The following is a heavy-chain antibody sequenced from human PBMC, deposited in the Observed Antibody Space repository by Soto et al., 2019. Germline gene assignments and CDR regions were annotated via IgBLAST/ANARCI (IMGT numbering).Heavy chain of an antibody. CDR1: GFTFSGYA. D-gene: IGHD4-17*01. J-gene: IGHJ4*02. V-gene: IGHV3-23*01. Sequence: EVQLLESGGDLVQPGRSLRLSCAASGFTFSGYAMSWVRQAPGKGLEWVSVIHGGGNSAYYSDSVKGRFTISRDNSKNTLYLQMSRLRGEDTAVYYCAKNRARVTTSWHFNYWGEGTLVTASS. CDR3: AKNRARVTTSWHFNY. CDR2: IHGGGNSA.